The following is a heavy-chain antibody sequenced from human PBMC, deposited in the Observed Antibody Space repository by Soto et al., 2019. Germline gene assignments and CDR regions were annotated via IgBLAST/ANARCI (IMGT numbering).Heavy chain of an antibody. CDR3: ARDLSESPDY. Sequence: PGGSLRLSCAASGFTFSSYSMHWVRQAPGKGLEWVAVIWYDGSNKYYADSVKGRFTISRDNSKNTLYLQMNSLRAEDTAVYYGARDLSESPDYWGQGTLVTAPQ. CDR2: IWYDGSNK. J-gene: IGHJ4*02. V-gene: IGHV3-33*01. CDR1: GFTFSSYS.